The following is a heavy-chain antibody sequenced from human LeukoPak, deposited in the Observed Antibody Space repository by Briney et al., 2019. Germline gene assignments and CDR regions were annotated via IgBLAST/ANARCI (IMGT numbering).Heavy chain of an antibody. CDR3: AAKDAIAAAGTPWDYYYGMDV. CDR2: ISWNSGSI. D-gene: IGHD6-13*01. CDR1: GFTFDDYA. J-gene: IGHJ6*02. V-gene: IGHV3-9*01. Sequence: PGRSLRLSCAASGFTFDDYAMHWVRQAPGKGLEWVSGISWNSGSIGYADSVKGRFTISRDNAKNSLYLQMNSLRAEDTALYYCAAKDAIAAAGTPWDYYYGMDVWGQGTTVTVSS.